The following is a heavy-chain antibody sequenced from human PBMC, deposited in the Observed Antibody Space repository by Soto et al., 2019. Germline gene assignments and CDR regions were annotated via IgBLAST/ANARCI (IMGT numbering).Heavy chain of an antibody. D-gene: IGHD4-17*01. Sequence: EAQLLESGGGLVLPGGSLRLSCAVSGFTFNNYAMSWVRQPPGKGLEWVSSITSSGGSTYYADSVKGRLTISRDNSENTLYLQMNSLRVEDTAVYYCAKGKYGDYVGGFDRWGQGTLVTVSS. CDR2: ITSSGGST. V-gene: IGHV3-23*01. J-gene: IGHJ4*02. CDR3: AKGKYGDYVGGFDR. CDR1: GFTFNNYA.